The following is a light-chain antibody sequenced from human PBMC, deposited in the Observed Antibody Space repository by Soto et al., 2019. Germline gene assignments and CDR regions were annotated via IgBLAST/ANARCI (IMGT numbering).Light chain of an antibody. Sequence: EIVLTQSPGTLSLSPGERATLSCRASQSVSSSYLAWYQQKPGQAPRLLIYGASSRATGIPDRFSGSWSGTDFPLTISRLEPEDFAVYYCQQYGSSPYTFGQATKLEIK. J-gene: IGKJ2*01. CDR1: QSVSSSY. CDR2: GAS. CDR3: QQYGSSPYT. V-gene: IGKV3-20*01.